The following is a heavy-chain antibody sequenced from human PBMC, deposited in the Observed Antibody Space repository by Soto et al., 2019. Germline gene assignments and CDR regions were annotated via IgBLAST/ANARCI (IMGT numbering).Heavy chain of an antibody. CDR3: ARSIAAAGSFGPYYYYGMDV. J-gene: IGHJ6*02. V-gene: IGHV3-33*01. CDR2: IWYDGSNK. D-gene: IGHD6-13*01. Sequence: QVQLVESGGGVVQPGRSLRLSCAASGFTFSSYGMHWVRQAPGKGLEWVAVIWYDGSNKYYADSVKGRFTISRDNSKKTLYLQMNSRRAEDTAVYYCARSIAAAGSFGPYYYYGMDVWGQGTTVTVSS. CDR1: GFTFSSYG.